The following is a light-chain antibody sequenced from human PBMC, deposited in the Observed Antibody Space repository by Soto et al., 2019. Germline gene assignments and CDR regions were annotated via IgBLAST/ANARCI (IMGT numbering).Light chain of an antibody. CDR1: SSDVGGYSY. Sequence: QSALTPPRSVSGYPGQTTSISCTGTSSDVGGYSYVSWYQQAPSTAPKLMIYDLCDRPSRGSNRFSVSKPGNTASLTISGLQVEDEPDYYCSSYTRSSVYVFGTGTKVTVL. J-gene: IGLJ1*01. CDR2: DLC. V-gene: IGLV2-14*01. CDR3: SSYTRSSVYV.